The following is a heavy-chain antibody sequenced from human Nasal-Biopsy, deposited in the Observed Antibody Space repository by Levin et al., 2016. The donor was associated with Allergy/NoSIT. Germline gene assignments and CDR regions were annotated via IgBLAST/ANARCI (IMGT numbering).Heavy chain of an antibody. CDR2: VHYTGNA. CDR3: AAARLGNWFDP. J-gene: IGHJ5*02. D-gene: IGHD2-21*01. CDR1: GASISTYY. Sequence: SETLSLTCTVSGASISTYYWSWIRQPPGGGLEWIGYVHYTGNANYNHPLKSRVTISVDTSKSQFSLRLTSVTAADTAVYYCAAARLGNWFDPWGQGTLVTVSS. V-gene: IGHV4-59*01.